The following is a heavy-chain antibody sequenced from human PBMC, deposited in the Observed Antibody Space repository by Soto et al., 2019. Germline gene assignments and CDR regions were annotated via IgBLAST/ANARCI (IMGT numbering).Heavy chain of an antibody. V-gene: IGHV3-21*01. Sequence: GGSLRLSCAASGVTFSTYSMNWVRQAPGKGLEWVSSISSSSSFIYYADSVKGRFTISRDNAKNSLFLQMNSLRAEDTAMYYCAKDRGNSNPSEFDYWGQGTLVTVSS. J-gene: IGHJ4*02. CDR1: GVTFSTYS. CDR2: ISSSSSFI. D-gene: IGHD4-4*01. CDR3: AKDRGNSNPSEFDY.